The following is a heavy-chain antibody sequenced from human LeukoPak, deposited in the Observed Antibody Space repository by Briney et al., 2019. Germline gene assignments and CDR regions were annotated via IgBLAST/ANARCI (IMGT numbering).Heavy chain of an antibody. D-gene: IGHD3-9*01. CDR3: ARVDTYYDILTGYSYNWFDP. CDR1: GYTFTSYD. CDR2: MNPNSGNT. Sequence: ASVKVSCKASGYTFTSYDINWVRQATGQGLEWMGWMNPNSGNTGYAQKFQGRVTMTRNTSISTAYMELSSLRSEDTAVYYYARVDTYYDILTGYSYNWFDPWGQGTLVTVSS. J-gene: IGHJ5*02. V-gene: IGHV1-8*01.